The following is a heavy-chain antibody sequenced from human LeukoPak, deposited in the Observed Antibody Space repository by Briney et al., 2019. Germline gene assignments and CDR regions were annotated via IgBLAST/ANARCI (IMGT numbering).Heavy chain of an antibody. CDR3: ARDLEGSGWFNCFDY. Sequence: GASVKLSCKASGYTFTGYYMHWVRQAPGQGLEWMGWINPNSGGTNYAQKFQGRVTMTRDTSISTAYMELSRLRSDDTAAYYCARDLEGSGWFNCFDYWGQGTLVTVPS. CDR1: GYTFTGYY. D-gene: IGHD6-19*01. J-gene: IGHJ4*02. V-gene: IGHV1-2*02. CDR2: INPNSGGT.